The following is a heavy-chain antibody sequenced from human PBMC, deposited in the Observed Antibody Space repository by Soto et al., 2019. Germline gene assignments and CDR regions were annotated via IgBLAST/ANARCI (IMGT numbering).Heavy chain of an antibody. CDR3: ARDRQVAGTLDY. D-gene: IGHD6-19*01. CDR2: IIPILGIA. V-gene: IGHV1-69*08. J-gene: IGHJ4*02. Sequence: QVQLVQSGAEVTKPGSSVKVSCKASGGTFSSYTISWVRQAPGQGLEWMGRIIPILGIANYAQKFQGRVTITADKSTSTAYMELSSLRSEDTAVYYCARDRQVAGTLDYWGQGTLVTVSS. CDR1: GGTFSSYT.